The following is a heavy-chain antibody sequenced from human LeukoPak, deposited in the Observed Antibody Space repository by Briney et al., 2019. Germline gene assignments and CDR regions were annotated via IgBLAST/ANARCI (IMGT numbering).Heavy chain of an antibody. J-gene: IGHJ5*02. CDR1: GGTFSIYA. CDR2: IIPIFGTA. D-gene: IGHD2-15*01. V-gene: IGHV1-69*13. Sequence: ASVKVSCKASGGTFSIYAISWVRQAPGQGLEWMGGIIPIFGTANYAQKFQGRVTITADESTSTAYMELSSLRSEDTAVYYCARVRFVVVVAIPASWFDPWGQGTLVTVSS. CDR3: ARVRFVVVVAIPASWFDP.